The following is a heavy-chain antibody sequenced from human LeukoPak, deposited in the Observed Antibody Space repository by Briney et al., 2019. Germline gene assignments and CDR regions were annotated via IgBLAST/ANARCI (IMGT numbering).Heavy chain of an antibody. D-gene: IGHD5-18*01. CDR1: GFTFSSYS. CDR3: ARNVDTVMAPYYYYGMDV. CDR2: ISSSSSYI. J-gene: IGHJ6*02. Sequence: GGSLRLSCVASGFTFSSYSMNWVRQAPGKGLEWVSPISSSSSYIYYADSVKGRFTISRDNAKNSLHLQMNSLRAEDTAVYYCARNVDTVMAPYYYYGMDVWGQGTTVTVSS. V-gene: IGHV3-21*01.